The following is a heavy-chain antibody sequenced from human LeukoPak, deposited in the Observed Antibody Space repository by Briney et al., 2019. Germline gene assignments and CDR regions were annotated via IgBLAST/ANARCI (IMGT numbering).Heavy chain of an antibody. D-gene: IGHD2-2*01. J-gene: IGHJ5*02. Sequence: SETLSLTCTVSGYSISSGYYWGWIRQPPGKGLEWIGSIYHSGSTYYNPSLKSRVTISVDTSKNQFSLKLSSVTAADTAVYYCARHGGIYCSSTSCNERVDNWFDPWGQGTLVTVSS. CDR1: GYSISSGYY. CDR3: ARHGGIYCSSTSCNERVDNWFDP. CDR2: IYHSGST. V-gene: IGHV4-38-2*02.